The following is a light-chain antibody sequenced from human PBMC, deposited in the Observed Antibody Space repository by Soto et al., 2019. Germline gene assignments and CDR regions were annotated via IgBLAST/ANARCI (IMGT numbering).Light chain of an antibody. CDR3: QQYDNWPLT. J-gene: IGKJ4*01. CDR2: GAS. CDR1: QSVSSN. V-gene: IGKV3-15*01. Sequence: EIVMTQSPATLSVSPGERATLSCRANQSVSSNVAWYQQKPGQAPRLLIYGASTRATDIPARFSGSGSGTEFTLTISSLLSEDFAVYHCQQYDNWPLTFGGGTKVEIK.